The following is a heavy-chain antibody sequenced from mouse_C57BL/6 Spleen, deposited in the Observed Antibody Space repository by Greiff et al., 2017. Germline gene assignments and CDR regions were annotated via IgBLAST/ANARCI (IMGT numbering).Heavy chain of an antibody. V-gene: IGHV1-81*01. CDR3: ARSGDYFDY. D-gene: IGHD3-1*01. CDR2: IYPRSGNT. Sequence: QVQLKQSGAELARPGASVKLSCKASGYTFTSYGISWVKQRTGQGLEWIGEIYPRSGNTYYNEKFKGKATLTADKSSSTAYMELRSLTSEDSAVYFCARSGDYFDYGGRGTTLTVSS. J-gene: IGHJ2*01. CDR1: GYTFTSYG.